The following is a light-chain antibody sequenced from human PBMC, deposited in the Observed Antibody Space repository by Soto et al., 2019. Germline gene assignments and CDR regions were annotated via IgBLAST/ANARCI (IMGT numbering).Light chain of an antibody. Sequence: QSALTQPASVAGSPGQSITISCTGTSSDIGAYNFVSWYQQHPGQAPKLMLYDVNIRPSGVSNRFSGSKSGNTASLTISGLQAEEEADYYCTSWTTSTTMIFGGGTQLTVL. J-gene: IGLJ2*01. CDR1: SSDIGAYNF. V-gene: IGLV2-14*03. CDR3: TSWTTSTTMI. CDR2: DVN.